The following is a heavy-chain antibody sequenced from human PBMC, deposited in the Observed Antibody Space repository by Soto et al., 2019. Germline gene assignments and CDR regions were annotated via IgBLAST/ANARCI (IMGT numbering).Heavy chain of an antibody. V-gene: IGHV3-30*04. CDR2: ISYDGTNK. D-gene: IGHD3-3*02. CDR1: GFSFSSYA. Sequence: QVQMVESGGGVVQPGRSLRLSCAASGFSFSSYAMHWVRQAPGKGLEWVAVISYDGTNKYYADSVKGRFTISRDNSKNTLYVQMNSLRAEDTAVFHCARLGINGASDIWGQGTMVTVSS. CDR3: ARLGINGASDI. J-gene: IGHJ3*02.